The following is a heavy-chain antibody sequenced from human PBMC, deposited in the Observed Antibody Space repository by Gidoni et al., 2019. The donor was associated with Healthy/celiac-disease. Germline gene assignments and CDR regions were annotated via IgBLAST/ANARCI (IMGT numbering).Heavy chain of an antibody. J-gene: IGHJ6*02. CDR3: ARGCGSCPAYYYYYYGMDV. Sequence: QVQLVESGGGVVQPGRSLRLSCAASGFTVSSYAMHWVRQAPGKGLEWVAVISYDGSNKYYADSVKGRFTISRDNSKNTLYLQMNSLRAEDTAVYYCARGCGSCPAYYYYYYGMDVWGQGTTVTVSS. V-gene: IGHV3-30-3*01. CDR1: GFTVSSYA. CDR2: ISYDGSNK. D-gene: IGHD2-15*01.